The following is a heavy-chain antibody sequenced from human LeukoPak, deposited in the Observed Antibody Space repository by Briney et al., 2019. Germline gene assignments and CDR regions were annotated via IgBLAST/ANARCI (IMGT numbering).Heavy chain of an antibody. CDR1: GFTFSSYS. J-gene: IGHJ4*02. V-gene: IGHV3-48*02. Sequence: GGSLRLSCAASGFTFSSYSMNWVRQAPGKGLEWVSYISSRSSSIYYADSVKGRFTLSRDNAKNSLYLQMNSLRDEDTAVYYCARGDYGDRDLDYWGQGTLVTVSS. CDR3: ARGDYGDRDLDY. D-gene: IGHD4-17*01. CDR2: ISSRSSSI.